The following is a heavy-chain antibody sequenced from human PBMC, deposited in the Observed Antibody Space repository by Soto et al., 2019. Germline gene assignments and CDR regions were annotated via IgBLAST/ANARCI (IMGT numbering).Heavy chain of an antibody. J-gene: IGHJ4*02. CDR1: GFTFSDYY. CDR3: ARDLRGSSSGIDY. D-gene: IGHD6-19*01. CDR2: ISSSSSYT. V-gene: IGHV3-11*06. Sequence: SGGSLRLSCAASGFTFSDYYMSWIRQAPGKGLEWVSYISSSSSYTSYADSVKGRFTISRDNAKNSLYLQMNSLRAEDTAVYYCARDLRGSSSGIDYWGQGTLVTVSS.